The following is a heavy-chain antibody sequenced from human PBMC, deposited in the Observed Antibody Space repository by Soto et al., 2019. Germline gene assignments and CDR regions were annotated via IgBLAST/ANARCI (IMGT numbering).Heavy chain of an antibody. V-gene: IGHV3-11*06. D-gene: IGHD6-6*01. J-gene: IGHJ6*02. CDR3: ARDFSFKAARQSGGMDV. CDR2: ISSSSSYT. Sequence: PGGSLRLSCAASGFTFSDYYMSWIRQAPGKGLEWVSYISSSSSYTNYADSVKGRFTISRDNAKNSLYLQMNSLRAEDTAVYYCARDFSFKAARQSGGMDVWGQGTTVTVSS. CDR1: GFTFSDYY.